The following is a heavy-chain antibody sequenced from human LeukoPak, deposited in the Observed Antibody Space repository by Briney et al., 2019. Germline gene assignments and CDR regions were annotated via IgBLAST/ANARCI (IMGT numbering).Heavy chain of an antibody. CDR1: GYTFTGYY. CDR2: INPNSGGT. CDR3: ASSPLVGATTDY. J-gene: IGHJ4*02. D-gene: IGHD1-26*01. V-gene: IGHV1-2*02. Sequence: ASVKVSCKASGYTFTGYYMHWGRQAPGQGLEWMGWINPNSGGTNYAQKFQGRVTMTRDTSISTAYMELSRLRSDDTAVYYCASSPLVGATTDYWGQGTLVTVSS.